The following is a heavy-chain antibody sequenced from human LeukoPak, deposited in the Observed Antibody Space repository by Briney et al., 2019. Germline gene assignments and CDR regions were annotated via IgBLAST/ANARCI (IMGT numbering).Heavy chain of an antibody. CDR3: AKDAISIMITFGGVIVPPYYFDY. CDR2: IRYDGSNK. J-gene: IGHJ4*02. D-gene: IGHD3-16*02. CDR1: GFTFSSYG. Sequence: GGSLRLSCAASGFTFSSYGMHWVRQAPGKGLEGVAFIRYDGSNKYYADSVKGRFTISRDNSKNTLYLQMNSLRAEDTAVYYCAKDAISIMITFGGVIVPPYYFDYWGQGTLVTVSS. V-gene: IGHV3-30*02.